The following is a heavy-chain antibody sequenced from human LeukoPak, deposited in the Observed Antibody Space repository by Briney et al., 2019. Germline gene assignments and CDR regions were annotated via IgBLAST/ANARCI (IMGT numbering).Heavy chain of an antibody. V-gene: IGHV4-4*07. CDR2: IYTSGST. CDR1: GGSISSYY. Sequence: IPSETLSLTCTVSGGSISSYYWSWIRQPAGKGLEWIGRIYTSGSTNYNPSLKSRVTMSVDTSKNQFSLKLSSETAADTAVYYCARDFYRLGGYSYGCWFDPWGQGTLVTVSS. CDR3: ARDFYRLGGYSYGCWFDP. J-gene: IGHJ5*02. D-gene: IGHD5-18*01.